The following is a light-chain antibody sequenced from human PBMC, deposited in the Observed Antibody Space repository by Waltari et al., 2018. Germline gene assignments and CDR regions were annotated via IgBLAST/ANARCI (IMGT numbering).Light chain of an antibody. CDR3: CSFANDSRV. V-gene: IGLV2-23*02. J-gene: IGLJ3*02. CDR2: EVS. Sequence: QSALTHPASVSGSPGQSITISCPGTTSAIGTYAVVSWFHQRPGKAPQPLISEVSKRPSQISQRFSGSKSGNTASLTISGLQAEDEADYYCCSFANDSRVFGGGTKVTVL. CDR1: TSAIGTYAV.